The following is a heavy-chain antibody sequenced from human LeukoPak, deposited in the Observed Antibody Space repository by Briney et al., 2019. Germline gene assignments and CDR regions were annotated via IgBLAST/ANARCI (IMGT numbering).Heavy chain of an antibody. V-gene: IGHV3-30*04. D-gene: IGHD4-23*01. CDR2: ISYDGSNE. CDR3: AGDYGGSSPFDY. J-gene: IGHJ4*02. Sequence: PGGSLRLSCAASGFTFSSYVMRWVRQAPGKGLEWVAIISYDGSNEYYAGSVKGRFTISRDNAKNSLYLQMNSLRAEDTAVYYCAGDYGGSSPFDYWGQGTLVTVSS. CDR1: GFTFSSYV.